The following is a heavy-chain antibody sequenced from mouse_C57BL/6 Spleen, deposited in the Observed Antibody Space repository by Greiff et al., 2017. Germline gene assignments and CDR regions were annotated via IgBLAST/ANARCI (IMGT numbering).Heavy chain of an antibody. J-gene: IGHJ1*03. D-gene: IGHD1-1*01. Sequence: VQLQQPGAELVKPGASVKMSCKASGYTFTSYWITWVKQRPGQGLEWIGDIYPGSGSTNYNEKFKSKATLTVDTSSSTAYMQLSSLTSEDSAVXYCARTGYGSKWYFDVWGTGTTVTGAS. CDR3: ARTGYGSKWYFDV. V-gene: IGHV1-55*01. CDR2: IYPGSGST. CDR1: GYTFTSYW.